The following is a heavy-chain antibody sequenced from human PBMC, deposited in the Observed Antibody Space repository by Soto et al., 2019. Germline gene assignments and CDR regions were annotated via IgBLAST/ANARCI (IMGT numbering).Heavy chain of an antibody. CDR2: ISYDGSNK. Sequence: QTGGSLRLSCAASGFTFSSYGMHWVRQAPGKGLEWVAVISYDGSNKYYADSVKGRFTISRDNSKNTLYLQMNSLRAEDTAVYYCAKDAKHLYYDFWSGPDYWGQGTLVTVSS. CDR3: AKDAKHLYYDFWSGPDY. D-gene: IGHD3-3*01. V-gene: IGHV3-30*18. J-gene: IGHJ4*02. CDR1: GFTFSSYG.